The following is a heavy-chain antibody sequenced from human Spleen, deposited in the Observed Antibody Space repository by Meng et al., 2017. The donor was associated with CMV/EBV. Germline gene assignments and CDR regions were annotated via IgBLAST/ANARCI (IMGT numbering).Heavy chain of an antibody. Sequence: GGSLRLSCAASGFSFSSYGMSWVRQAPGKGLEWVSLIYNDGSSAYYTDSVKGRFTISRDNSKNTLYLQMNSLRVEDTAVYYCAKGTVADYFDYWGQGTLVTVSS. D-gene: IGHD6-19*01. V-gene: IGHV3-23*03. CDR3: AKGTVADYFDY. CDR1: GFSFSSYG. J-gene: IGHJ4*02. CDR2: IYNDGSSA.